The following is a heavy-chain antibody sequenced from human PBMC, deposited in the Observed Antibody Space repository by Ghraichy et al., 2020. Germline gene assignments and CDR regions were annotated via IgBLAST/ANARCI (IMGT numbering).Heavy chain of an antibody. Sequence: GESLNISCAASGFTFSSYSMNWVRQAPGKGLEWVSYITSSNSIIYYADSVKGRFTISRDNAKNSLYLQMNSLRDEDTAVYYCARDIYNTAGRGLDYWGQGTLVTVSS. CDR1: GFTFSSYS. CDR3: ARDIYNTAGRGLDY. J-gene: IGHJ4*02. V-gene: IGHV3-48*02. D-gene: IGHD1-14*01. CDR2: ITSSNSII.